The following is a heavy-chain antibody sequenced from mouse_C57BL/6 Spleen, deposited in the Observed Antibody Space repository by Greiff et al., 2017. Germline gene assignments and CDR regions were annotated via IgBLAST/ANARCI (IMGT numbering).Heavy chain of an antibody. CDR1: GYTFTSYW. CDR2: IDPSDSYT. Sequence: QVQLQQPGAELVMPGASVKLSCKASGYTFTSYWMHWVKQRPGQGLEWIGEIDPSDSYTNYNQKFKGKSTLTVDKSSSPAYMQLSSLTSEDSAVYYCARGGSYAMDYWGQGTSVTVSS. CDR3: ARGGSYAMDY. J-gene: IGHJ4*01. V-gene: IGHV1-69*01.